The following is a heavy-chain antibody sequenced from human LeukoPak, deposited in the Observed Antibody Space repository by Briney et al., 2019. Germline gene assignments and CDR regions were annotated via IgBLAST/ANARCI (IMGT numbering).Heavy chain of an antibody. CDR2: IIPIFGIA. CDR1: GGTFSSYA. J-gene: IGHJ4*02. Sequence: SVKVSCKASGGTFSSYAISWVRQAPGQGLEWMGRIIPIFGIANYAQKFQGRVTITADKSTSTAYMELSGLRSEDTAVYYCARGSVIVGATTFDYWGQGTLVTVSS. V-gene: IGHV1-69*04. D-gene: IGHD1-26*01. CDR3: ARGSVIVGATTFDY.